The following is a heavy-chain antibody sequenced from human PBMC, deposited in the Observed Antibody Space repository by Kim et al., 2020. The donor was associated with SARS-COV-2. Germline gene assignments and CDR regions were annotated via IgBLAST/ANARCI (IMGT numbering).Heavy chain of an antibody. V-gene: IGHV1-3*01. CDR1: GYTFTSYA. Sequence: ASVKVSCKASGYTFTSYAMHWVRQAPGQRLEWMGWINAGNGNTKYSQKFQGRVTITRDTSASTAYMELSSLRSEDTAVYYCARTTLKGIAAGPFDYWGQGTLVTVSS. CDR3: ARTTLKGIAAGPFDY. D-gene: IGHD6-13*01. CDR2: INAGNGNT. J-gene: IGHJ4*02.